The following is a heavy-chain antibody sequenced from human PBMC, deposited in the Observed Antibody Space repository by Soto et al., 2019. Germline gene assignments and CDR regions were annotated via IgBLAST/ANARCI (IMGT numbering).Heavy chain of an antibody. CDR1: GFTVSSKY. CDR3: ARGGAMGVDY. CDR2: IWSAGLT. J-gene: IGHJ4*02. Sequence: PGGSLRLSCAASGFTVSSKYMNWVRQAPGKGLEWVSIIWSAGLTYYADSVKGRFTISRDISKNIVYLQMNSLRDEDTAVYYCARGGAMGVDYWGQGTLVTVSS. D-gene: IGHD1-26*01. V-gene: IGHV3-53*01.